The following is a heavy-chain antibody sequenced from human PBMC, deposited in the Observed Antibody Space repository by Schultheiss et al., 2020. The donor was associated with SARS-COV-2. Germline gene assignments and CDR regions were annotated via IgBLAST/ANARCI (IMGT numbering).Heavy chain of an antibody. D-gene: IGHD6-19*01. CDR2: TYYRSKWYN. V-gene: IGHV6-1*01. Sequence: SQTLSLTCAISGDSVSSNSAAWTWIRQSPSRGLEWLGRTYYRSKWYNDYAVSVKSRITINPDTSKNQFSLQLNSVTPEDTAVYYCARDDWTSGWSLSDYGMDVWGQGTTVTVSS. CDR3: ARDDWTSGWSLSDYGMDV. J-gene: IGHJ6*02. CDR1: GDSVSSNSAA.